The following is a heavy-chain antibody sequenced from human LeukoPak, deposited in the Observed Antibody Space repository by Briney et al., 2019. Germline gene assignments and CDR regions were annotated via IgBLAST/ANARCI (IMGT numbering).Heavy chain of an antibody. V-gene: IGHV4-59*01. CDR2: IYSSGTA. D-gene: IGHD2-15*01. CDR3: ARESVVVGSSYCLGY. Sequence: PSETLSVICTVSGGSLSNYYWTWIRQTPGKGLEWIGYIYSSGTANYSPSLKSRVTISQDTSKNQFSLTMNSVTAADTAIYYCARESVVVGSSYCLGYWGHGTLVTVSS. J-gene: IGHJ4*01. CDR1: GGSLSNYY.